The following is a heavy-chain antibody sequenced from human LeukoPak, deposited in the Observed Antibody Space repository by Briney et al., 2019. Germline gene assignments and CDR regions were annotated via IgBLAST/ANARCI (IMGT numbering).Heavy chain of an antibody. J-gene: IGHJ4*02. Sequence: ASVKVSCKASGYTFTSYAMHWVRQAPGQRLEWMGWINAGNGNTKYSQKFQGRVTITRDTSASTAYMELSSLRSEDTAVYYCARDPIGSSWPYYFDYWGRGTLVTVSS. V-gene: IGHV1-3*01. CDR3: ARDPIGSSWPYYFDY. D-gene: IGHD6-13*01. CDR2: INAGNGNT. CDR1: GYTFTSYA.